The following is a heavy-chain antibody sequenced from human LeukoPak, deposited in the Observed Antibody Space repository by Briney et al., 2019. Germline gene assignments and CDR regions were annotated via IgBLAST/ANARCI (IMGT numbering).Heavy chain of an antibody. CDR1: GGSFSGYY. Sequence: SETLSLTCAVYGGSFSGYYWSWIRQPAGKGLEWIGRIYTSGSTNYNPSLKSRVTISVDTSKNQFSLKLSSVTAADTAVYYCARERGYDILTPDYYYYMDVWGKGTTVTISS. CDR2: IYTSGST. J-gene: IGHJ6*03. V-gene: IGHV4-4*07. D-gene: IGHD3-9*01. CDR3: ARERGYDILTPDYYYYMDV.